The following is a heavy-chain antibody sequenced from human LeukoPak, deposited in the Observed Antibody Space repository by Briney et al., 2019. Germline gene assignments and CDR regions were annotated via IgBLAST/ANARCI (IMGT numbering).Heavy chain of an antibody. CDR1: GGSFSGYY. CDR2: INHSGST. D-gene: IGHD2-21*02. CDR3: ARGRSVVVTAITWYFDL. V-gene: IGHV4-34*01. Sequence: PSETPSLTCAVYGGSFSGYYWSWIRQPPGKGLEWIGEINHSGSTNYNPSLKSRVTISVDTSKNQFSLKLSSVTAADTAVYYCARGRSVVVTAITWYFDLWGRGTLVTVSS. J-gene: IGHJ2*01.